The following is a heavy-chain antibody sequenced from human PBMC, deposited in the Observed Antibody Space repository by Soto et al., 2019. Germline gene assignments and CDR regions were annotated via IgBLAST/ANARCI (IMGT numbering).Heavy chain of an antibody. CDR1: GYSFTSYW. CDR3: ARFDIAGGSSMFYCMDV. CDR2: IYPGDSDT. V-gene: IGHV5-51*01. D-gene: IGHD3-10*02. Sequence: GESLKISCKGSGYSFTSYWIGWVRQMPGKGLEWMGIIYPGDSDTRYSPSFQGQVTISADKSISTAYLQWSSLKATDTAMYYCARFDIAGGSSMFYCMDVWGQGTMVTVSS. J-gene: IGHJ6*02.